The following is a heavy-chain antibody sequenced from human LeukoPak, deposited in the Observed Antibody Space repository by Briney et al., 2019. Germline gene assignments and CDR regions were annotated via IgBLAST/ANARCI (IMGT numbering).Heavy chain of an antibody. CDR3: ARARRYSSSWADAFDI. Sequence: PGGSLRLSCAASGFTFSSYWMSWVRQAPGKGLEWVANIKQDGSEKYYVDSVKGRFTIPRDNAKNSLYLQMNSLRAEDTAVYYCARARRYSSSWADAFDIWGQGTMVTVSS. V-gene: IGHV3-7*01. CDR2: IKQDGSEK. J-gene: IGHJ3*02. CDR1: GFTFSSYW. D-gene: IGHD6-13*01.